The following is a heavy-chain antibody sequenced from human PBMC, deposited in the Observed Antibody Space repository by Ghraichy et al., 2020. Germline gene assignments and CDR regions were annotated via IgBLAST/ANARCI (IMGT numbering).Heavy chain of an antibody. CDR1: GFSLSTSGVG. Sequence: SGPTLAKPTQTLTLTCTFSGFSLSTSGVGVGWIRQPPGKALEWLALIYWNDDKRYSPSLKSRLTITKDTSKNQVVLTMTNMDPVDTATYYCAHSTTIVGATRPFDYWGQETLVTVSS. V-gene: IGHV2-5*01. CDR3: AHSTTIVGATRPFDY. J-gene: IGHJ4*02. D-gene: IGHD1-26*01. CDR2: IYWNDDK.